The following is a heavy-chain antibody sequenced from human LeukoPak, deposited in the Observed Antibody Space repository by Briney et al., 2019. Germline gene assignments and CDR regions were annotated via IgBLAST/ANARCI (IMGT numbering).Heavy chain of an antibody. CDR1: GYTFTGYY. CDR3: ASGVRGHYYYYYYMDV. V-gene: IGHV1-2*02. J-gene: IGHJ6*03. CDR2: INPNSGGT. Sequence: ASVKVSCKASGYTFTGYYMHWVRQAPGQGLEWMGWINPNSGGTNYAQKFQGRVTMTRDTSISTAYMELSRLRSDDTAVYYCASGVRGHYYYYYYMDVWGKGTTVTVSS. D-gene: IGHD3-10*01.